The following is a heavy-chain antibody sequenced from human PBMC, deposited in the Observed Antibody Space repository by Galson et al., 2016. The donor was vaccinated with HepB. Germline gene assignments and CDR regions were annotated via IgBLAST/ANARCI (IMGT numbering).Heavy chain of an antibody. V-gene: IGHV3-30-3*01. CDR1: GFMFSSYA. CDR2: VSYDGTNQ. J-gene: IGHJ6*02. CDR3: AREVTYCSGADCYYYYGMDV. D-gene: IGHD2-15*01. Sequence: SLRLSCAASGFMFSSYAMHWVRQAPGKGLEWVAFVSYDGTNQYYTDSVKGRFTISRDNSKSTLYLQMNGLRPEDSALYYCAREVTYCSGADCYYYYGMDVWGQGTTVTVSS.